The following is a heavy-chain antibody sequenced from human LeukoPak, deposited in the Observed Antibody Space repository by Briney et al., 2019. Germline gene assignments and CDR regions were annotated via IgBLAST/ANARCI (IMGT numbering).Heavy chain of an antibody. CDR2: ISAYNGNT. J-gene: IGHJ6*02. V-gene: IGHV1-18*01. D-gene: IGHD3-9*01. CDR3: ARGLHYDILTGYYTVWYYYGMDV. CDR1: GYTFTSYG. Sequence: ASVKVSCKASGYTFTSYGISWVRQAPGQGLEWMGWISAYNGNTNYAQKLQGRVTMTRNTSISTAYMELSSLRSEDTAVYYCARGLHYDILTGYYTVWYYYGMDVWGQGTTVTVSS.